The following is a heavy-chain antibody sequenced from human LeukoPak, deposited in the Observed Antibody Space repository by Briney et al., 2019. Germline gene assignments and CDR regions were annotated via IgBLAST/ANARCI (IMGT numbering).Heavy chain of an antibody. V-gene: IGHV4-39*07. J-gene: IGHJ4*02. D-gene: IGHD3-22*01. Sequence: PSETLSLTCTVSGGSISSSSYYWGWIHQPPGKGLEWIGSIYYSGSTYYNPSLKSRVTISVDTSKNQFSLKLSSVTAADTAVYYCARIPSMGYDSSGYYIDYWGQGTLVTVSS. CDR1: GGSISSSSYY. CDR2: IYYSGST. CDR3: ARIPSMGYDSSGYYIDY.